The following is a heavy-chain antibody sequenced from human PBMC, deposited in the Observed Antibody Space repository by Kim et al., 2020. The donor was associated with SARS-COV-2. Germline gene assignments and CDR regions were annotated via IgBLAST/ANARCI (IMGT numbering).Heavy chain of an antibody. Sequence: SETLSLTCTVSGCSISSSSYYWGWIRQPPGKGLEWIGSHDDSGSTYYNPALKGRVTISVDTSNNQFSLKLSSGTAADTAVYYCARQTVRYYGDYWGQGTLVTVSS. CDR3: ARQTVRYYGDY. CDR2: HDDSGST. CDR1: GCSISSSSYY. D-gene: IGHD4-17*01. V-gene: IGHV4-39*01. J-gene: IGHJ4*02.